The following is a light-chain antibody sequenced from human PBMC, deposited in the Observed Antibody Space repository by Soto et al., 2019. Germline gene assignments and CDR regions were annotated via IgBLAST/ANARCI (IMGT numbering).Light chain of an antibody. CDR3: QQYNSYSLWA. J-gene: IGKJ1*01. Sequence: DIQMTQSPSTLSAFVGDRVTITCWASQSISSWLAWYQQKPGKAPKLRIYDASSLESGVPSRFSGSGSGTEFTLTIGSLQPDDFATYYCQQYNSYSLWAFGQGTKVEIK. CDR2: DAS. CDR1: QSISSW. V-gene: IGKV1-5*01.